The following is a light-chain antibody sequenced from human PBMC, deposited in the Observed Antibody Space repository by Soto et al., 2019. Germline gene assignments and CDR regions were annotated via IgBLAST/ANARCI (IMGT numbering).Light chain of an antibody. CDR2: DVT. J-gene: IGLJ3*02. V-gene: IGLV2-11*01. CDR3: CSYAGSSLWV. CDR1: SSDVGAYNY. Sequence: QSALTQPRSVFGSPGQSVTISCTGTSSDVGAYNYVSWYQHHPGKAPKLVIYDVTKRPSGVPDCFAGSKSGNTASLTISGLQAEDEADYYCCSYAGSSLWVFGGGTKLTVL.